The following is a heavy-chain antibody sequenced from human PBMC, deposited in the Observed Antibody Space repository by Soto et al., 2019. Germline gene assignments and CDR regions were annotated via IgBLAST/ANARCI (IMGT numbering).Heavy chain of an antibody. J-gene: IGHJ5*02. CDR2: RKHSESI. V-gene: IGHV4-34*01. D-gene: IGHD2-15*01. CDR3: ARGTKIEVAAHQGAVSWFDP. Sequence: SDTLSLTCAVYGGSFSGYYWSWIRQAPGKGLEGNGERKHSESINHIQSLKNRVTISVDTSKNPFSMKLSYVTAAHTAVYYCARGTKIEVAAHQGAVSWFDPWGQGTLVTVSS. CDR1: GGSFSGYY.